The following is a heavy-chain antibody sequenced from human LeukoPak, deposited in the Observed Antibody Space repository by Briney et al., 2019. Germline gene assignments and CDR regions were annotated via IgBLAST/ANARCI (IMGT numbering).Heavy chain of an antibody. Sequence: SGGSLRLSCAASGFTFSSYGMHWVRQAPGKGLEWVAFIRYDGSNKYYADSVKGRFTISRDNAKNSLYLQMNSLRAEDTAVYYCAREGVDPWGQGTLVTVSS. CDR3: AREGVDP. CDR2: IRYDGSNK. V-gene: IGHV3-30*02. J-gene: IGHJ5*02. CDR1: GFTFSSYG.